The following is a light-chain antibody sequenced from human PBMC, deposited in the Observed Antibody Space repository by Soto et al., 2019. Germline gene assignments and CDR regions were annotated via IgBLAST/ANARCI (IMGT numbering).Light chain of an antibody. V-gene: IGLV1-47*01. CDR3: AAWDDSLSALYV. CDR1: SSNIGSNY. J-gene: IGLJ1*01. CDR2: RNN. Sequence: QSVLTQPPSASGTPGQRVTISCSGSSSNIGSNYVYWYQQLPGTAPKLLIYRNNQRPSGVPDRISGSKSGTSASLAISGLRSEDEADYYCAAWDDSLSALYVFGTGTKVTVL.